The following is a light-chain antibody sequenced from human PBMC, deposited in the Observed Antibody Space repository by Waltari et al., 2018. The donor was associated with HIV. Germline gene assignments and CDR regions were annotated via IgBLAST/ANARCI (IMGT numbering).Light chain of an antibody. CDR2: SNN. V-gene: IGLV1-44*01. Sequence: QSVLTQPPSASGTPGQRVTISCSGGSSNIGGTTVHWYQQRPGAAPKLLIYSNNHRPSGVPDRLSGSKSGTSASLAISGLQSEDEADYYCAAWDDSLNGVVFGGGTKLTVL. CDR1: SSNIGGTT. J-gene: IGLJ2*01. CDR3: AAWDDSLNGVV.